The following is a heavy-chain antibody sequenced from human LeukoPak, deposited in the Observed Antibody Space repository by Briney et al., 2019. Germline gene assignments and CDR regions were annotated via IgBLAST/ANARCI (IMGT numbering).Heavy chain of an antibody. CDR1: GGSFSGYY. CDR2: VNHSGST. D-gene: IGHD6-13*01. V-gene: IGHV4-34*01. CDR3: ARAYSPPQWSPFDY. Sequence: SETLSLTCAVYGGSFSGYYWSWIRQPPGKGLEWIGEVNHSGSTNYNPSLKSRVTISVDTSKNQFSLKLSSVTAADTAVYYCARAYSPPQWSPFDYWGQGTLVTVSS. J-gene: IGHJ4*02.